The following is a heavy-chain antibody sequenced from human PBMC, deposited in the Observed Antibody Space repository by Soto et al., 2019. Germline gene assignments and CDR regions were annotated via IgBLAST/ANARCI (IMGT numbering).Heavy chain of an antibody. CDR1: GFTFSSYA. Sequence: EVQLLESGGGLVQPGGSLRLSCAASGFTFSSYAMSWVRQAPGKGLEWVSAISGSGGSTYYADSAKGRFTISRDNSKNTLYLQMNSLRAEDTAVYYCAKDNDSSWYVTYFDYWGQGTLVTVSS. D-gene: IGHD6-13*01. CDR3: AKDNDSSWYVTYFDY. CDR2: ISGSGGST. J-gene: IGHJ4*02. V-gene: IGHV3-23*01.